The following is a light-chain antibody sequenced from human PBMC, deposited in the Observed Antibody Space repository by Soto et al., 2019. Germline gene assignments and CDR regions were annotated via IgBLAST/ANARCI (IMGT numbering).Light chain of an antibody. J-gene: IGKJ5*01. V-gene: IGKV3-20*01. CDR1: QSVSSSY. Sequence: EIVLTQSPGTLSLSPGERATLSCRASQSVSSSYLAWYQQKPGQAPRLLIYGASSRATGIPDRFSGSGSGTDFTLTISRLGTEDFAVYYCQQYDSSPITFGQGTRLEI. CDR3: QQYDSSPIT. CDR2: GAS.